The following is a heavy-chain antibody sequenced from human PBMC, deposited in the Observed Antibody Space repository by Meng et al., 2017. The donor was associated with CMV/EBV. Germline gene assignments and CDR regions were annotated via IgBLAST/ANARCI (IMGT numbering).Heavy chain of an antibody. Sequence: SRQSLVNLPDSLSLTCTVSGGSISSSYWSWSRQPAGKGLEWIGRIYTSGSTNYNPSLKSRVTMSVDTSKNQFSLKLSSVTAADTAVYYCARGGLYYYDSSGHFDYWGQGTLVTVSS. D-gene: IGHD3-22*01. V-gene: IGHV4-4*07. CDR3: ARGGLYYYDSSGHFDY. CDR2: IYTSGST. J-gene: IGHJ4*02. CDR1: GGSISSSY.